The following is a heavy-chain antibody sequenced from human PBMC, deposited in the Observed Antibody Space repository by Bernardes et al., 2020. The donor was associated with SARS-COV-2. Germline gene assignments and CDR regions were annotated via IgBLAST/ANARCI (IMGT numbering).Heavy chain of an antibody. CDR2: IYYSGST. J-gene: IGHJ5*02. CDR3: ARGKNWFDP. Sequence: SETLSLTCTVSGGSISSSSYYWGWIRQPPGKGLEWIGSIYYSGSTYYNPSLKSRVTISVDTSKNQFSLKLSSVTAADTAVYYCARGKNWFDPWGQGTLVTVSS. CDR1: GGSISSSSYY. D-gene: IGHD3-10*01. V-gene: IGHV4-39*01.